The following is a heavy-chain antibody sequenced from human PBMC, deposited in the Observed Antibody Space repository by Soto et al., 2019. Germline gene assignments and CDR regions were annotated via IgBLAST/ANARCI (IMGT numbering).Heavy chain of an antibody. V-gene: IGHV1-8*01. D-gene: IGHD3-3*01. CDR2: MNPNSGNT. CDR1: GYTFTSYD. J-gene: IGHJ6*02. CDR3: ARGKYDFCYCPCAYVEDV. Sequence: VASVTVSCKASGYTFTSYDINWVRQATGQGLAWMGWMNPNSGNTGYEQKFQGRVTMSRNTSINTAYMELSSLRSEEQAVYYFARGKYDFCYCPCAYVEDVWGQGTTVTVSS.